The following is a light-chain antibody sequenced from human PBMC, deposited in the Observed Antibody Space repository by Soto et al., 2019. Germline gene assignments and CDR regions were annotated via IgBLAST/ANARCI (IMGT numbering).Light chain of an antibody. Sequence: QSALTQPASVSGSPGQSITISCTGTSSDVGTYNLVSWYQQHPGKAPKLLIYEVTKRPSGVSFRFSGSKFGNTASLTISGLQAEDEADYYCCSYAGSGTLFGGGTQLTVL. CDR1: SSDVGTYNL. CDR3: CSYAGSGTL. V-gene: IGLV2-23*02. CDR2: EVT. J-gene: IGLJ3*02.